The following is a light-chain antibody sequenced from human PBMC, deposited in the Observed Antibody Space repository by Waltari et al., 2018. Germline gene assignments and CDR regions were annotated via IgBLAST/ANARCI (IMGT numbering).Light chain of an antibody. J-gene: IGKJ4*01. CDR1: QRVLLSFDYNNY. CDR2: WAS. Sequence: DIVMTQSPDSLTVSLGERATIHCKSSQRVLLSFDYNNYLAWSHQLPGQPPKLLIYWASTRESGVPDRFSGSGSGTDFTLTISSLQAEDVAVYYCQQYYSFPLTFGGGTKVEIK. V-gene: IGKV4-1*01. CDR3: QQYYSFPLT.